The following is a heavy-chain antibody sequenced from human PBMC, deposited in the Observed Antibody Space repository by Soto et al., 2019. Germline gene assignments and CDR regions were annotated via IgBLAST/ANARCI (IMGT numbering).Heavy chain of an antibody. V-gene: IGHV3-23*01. Sequence: PGGSLRLSCAASGFTFSSYAMSWVRQAPGKGLEWVSAISDSGGSTYYADSVKGRFTISRDNSKNTLYLQMNSLRAEDTAVYYCAKDPAVPYSGYARGIDWFDPWGQGALVTVSS. J-gene: IGHJ5*02. CDR3: AKDPAVPYSGYARGIDWFDP. D-gene: IGHD5-12*01. CDR2: ISDSGGST. CDR1: GFTFSSYA.